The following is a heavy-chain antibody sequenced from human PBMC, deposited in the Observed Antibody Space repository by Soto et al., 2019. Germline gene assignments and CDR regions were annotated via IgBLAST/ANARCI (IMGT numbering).Heavy chain of an antibody. J-gene: IGHJ3*02. CDR3: AREHGGTDAFDI. D-gene: IGHD3-16*01. V-gene: IGHV3-74*01. Sequence: EVQLVESGGGLVQPGGSLRLSCAASGFTFSSYWMHWVRQAPGKGLVWVSRINSDGSSTSYADSVKGRFTISRDNAKKTLYLQMSSLRAEDTAVYYCAREHGGTDAFDIWGQGTMVTVSS. CDR1: GFTFSSYW. CDR2: INSDGSST.